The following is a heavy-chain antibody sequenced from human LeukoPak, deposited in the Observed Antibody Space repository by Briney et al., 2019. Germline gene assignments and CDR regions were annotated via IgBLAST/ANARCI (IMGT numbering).Heavy chain of an antibody. CDR2: IYTSGST. V-gene: IGHV4-4*07. D-gene: IGHD2-2*01. CDR3: AGGYCSSTSCSFHAFDI. CDR1: GGSISSYY. J-gene: IGHJ3*02. Sequence: PSETLSLTCTVSGGSISSYYWSWIRQPAGKGLEWIGRIYTSGSTNYNPSLKSRVTISVDTSKNQFSLKLSSVTAADTAVYYCAGGYCSSTSCSFHAFDIWGQGTMVTVSS.